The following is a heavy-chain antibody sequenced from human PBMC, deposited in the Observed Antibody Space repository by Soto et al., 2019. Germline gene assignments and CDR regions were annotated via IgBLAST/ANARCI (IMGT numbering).Heavy chain of an antibody. CDR3: AKNGRVVVPAAMLDY. Sequence: SGGSLRLSCAASGFTFSSYAMSWVRQAPGKGLEWVSAISGSGGSTYYADSVKGRFTISRDNSKNTLYLQMNSLRAEDTAVYYCAKNGRVVVPAAMLDYWGQGTLVTVSS. D-gene: IGHD2-2*01. CDR1: GFTFSSYA. CDR2: ISGSGGST. V-gene: IGHV3-23*01. J-gene: IGHJ4*02.